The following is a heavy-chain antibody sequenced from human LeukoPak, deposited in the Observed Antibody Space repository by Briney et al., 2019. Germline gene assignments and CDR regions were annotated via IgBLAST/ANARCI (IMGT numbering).Heavy chain of an antibody. V-gene: IGHV4-34*01. CDR3: AREQGPYYDILTGYYGGLYFGY. Sequence: SETLSLTCAVYGGSFSGYYWSWIRQPPGKGLEWIGEINHSGSTNYNPSLKSRVTISVDTSKNQFSLKLSSVTAADTAVYYCAREQGPYYDILTGYYGGLYFGYWGQGTLVTVSS. CDR1: GGSFSGYY. J-gene: IGHJ4*02. CDR2: INHSGST. D-gene: IGHD3-9*01.